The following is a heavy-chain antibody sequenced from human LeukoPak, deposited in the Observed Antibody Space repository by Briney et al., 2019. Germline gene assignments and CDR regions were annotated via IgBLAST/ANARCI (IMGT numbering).Heavy chain of an antibody. J-gene: IGHJ6*02. CDR1: GYTFTSYD. D-gene: IGHD3-22*01. V-gene: IGHV1-8*01. Sequence: ASVKVSCKASGYTFTSYDINWVRQATGQGLEWMGWMNPNSGNTNYAQKLQGRVTMTTDTSTSTAYMELRSLRSDDTAVYYCARGITMIGRMDVWGQGTTVTVSS. CDR2: MNPNSGNT. CDR3: ARGITMIGRMDV.